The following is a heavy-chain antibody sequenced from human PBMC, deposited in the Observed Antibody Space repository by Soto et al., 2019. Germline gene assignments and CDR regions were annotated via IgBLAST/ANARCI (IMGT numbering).Heavy chain of an antibody. CDR1: GYTFTSYG. J-gene: IGHJ6*02. CDR2: ISAYNGNT. V-gene: IGHV1-18*01. Sequence: VSVKVSCKASGYTFTSYGISWVRQAPGQGLEWMGWISAYNGNTNYAQKLQGRVTMTTDTSTSTAYMELRSLRSDDTAVYYCARDSGRPQFYYYYYGMDVWGQGTTVTVS. CDR3: ARDSGRPQFYYYYYGMDV. D-gene: IGHD6-19*01.